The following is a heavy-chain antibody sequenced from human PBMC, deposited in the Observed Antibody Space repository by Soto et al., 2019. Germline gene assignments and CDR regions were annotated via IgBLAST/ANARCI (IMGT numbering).Heavy chain of an antibody. J-gene: IGHJ4*02. CDR1: GGSLISGDHF. V-gene: IGHV4-30-4*01. Sequence: QVQLQESGPGLVKPSQTLSLTCSVSGGSLISGDHFWSWIRQPPGKGLEWIGYIFYSGSTYYNPSLKSRVTISFDTSKTQFSLKLRSVSAADTAVYYCARALATSDYVWGSYRQRPHQFDYWGQGALVTVSS. CDR2: IFYSGST. CDR3: ARALATSDYVWGSYRQRPHQFDY. D-gene: IGHD3-16*02.